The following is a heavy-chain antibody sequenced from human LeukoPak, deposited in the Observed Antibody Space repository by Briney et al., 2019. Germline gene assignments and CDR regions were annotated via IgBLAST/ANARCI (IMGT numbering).Heavy chain of an antibody. CDR2: IYTSGST. CDR1: GGSISSGSYY. J-gene: IGHJ3*02. Sequence: SETLSLTCTVSGGSISSGSYYWSWIRQPAGKGLEWIGRIYTSGSTNYNPSLKSRVTISVDTSKNQFSLKLSSVTAADTAVYYCARESVGVLLWFGELSGNAFDIWGQGTMVTVSS. D-gene: IGHD3-10*01. V-gene: IGHV4-61*02. CDR3: ARESVGVLLWFGELSGNAFDI.